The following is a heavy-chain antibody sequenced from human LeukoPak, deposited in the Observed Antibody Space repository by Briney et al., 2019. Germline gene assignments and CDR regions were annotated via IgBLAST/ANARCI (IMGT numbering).Heavy chain of an antibody. V-gene: IGHV3-30*02. CDR2: IRSDGSNK. J-gene: IGHJ4*02. Sequence: GGSLRLSCAGSGSSFSSYGMHWVRQAPGKGLEWMAFIRSDGSNKYYADSVKGRFTISRDNSKNTLYLQMNSLRAEDTAVHYCARILDSAWGELGYWGQGTLVTVSS. CDR3: ARILDSAWGELGY. D-gene: IGHD6-19*01. CDR1: GSSFSSYG.